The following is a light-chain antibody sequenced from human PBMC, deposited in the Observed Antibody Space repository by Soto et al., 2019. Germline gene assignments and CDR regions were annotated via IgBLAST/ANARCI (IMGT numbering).Light chain of an antibody. CDR2: DVS. J-gene: IGLJ1*01. Sequence: QPVLTQPRSVSGSPGQSVTISCTGTSSDVGGYNYVSWYQQHPGKAPKLMIYDVSKRPSGVPDRFSGSKSGNTASLTISGLQAEDEADYYCCSYADTYTYVFGTGTKLTVL. CDR1: SSDVGGYNY. V-gene: IGLV2-11*01. CDR3: CSYADTYTYV.